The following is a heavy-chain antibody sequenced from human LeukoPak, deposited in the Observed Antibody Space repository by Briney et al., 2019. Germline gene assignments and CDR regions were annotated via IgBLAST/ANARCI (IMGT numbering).Heavy chain of an antibody. Sequence: ASVKVSCKVSGYTLTELSIHWVRQAPGEGLEWVGGFDPENGDTIYAQKFQGRVTMTQEPSTDTAYMELSSLRSDDTAVYYCAIWELKVYYWGQGTLVTVSS. CDR3: AIWELKVYY. CDR2: FDPENGDT. D-gene: IGHD3-10*01. CDR1: GYTLTELS. J-gene: IGHJ4*02. V-gene: IGHV1-24*01.